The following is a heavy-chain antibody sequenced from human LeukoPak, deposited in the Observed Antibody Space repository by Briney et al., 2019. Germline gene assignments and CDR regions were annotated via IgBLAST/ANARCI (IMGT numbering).Heavy chain of an antibody. D-gene: IGHD2-2*01. CDR1: GFTFSSYG. CDR3: AKDQRYCSSTSCLSYDWFDP. V-gene: IGHV3-23*01. Sequence: GGSLRLSCAASGFTFSSYGMSWVRQAPGKGLEWVSAISGSGGSTYYADSVKGRFTISRDNSKNTLYLQMNSLRAEDTAVYYCAKDQRYCSSTSCLSYDWFDPWGQGTLVTVSS. J-gene: IGHJ5*02. CDR2: ISGSGGST.